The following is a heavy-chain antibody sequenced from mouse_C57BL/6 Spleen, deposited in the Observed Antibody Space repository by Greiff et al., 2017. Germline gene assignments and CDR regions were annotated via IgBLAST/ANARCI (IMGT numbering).Heavy chain of an antibody. CDR3: AREEYGYHFDK. Sequence: EVQLQQSGPELVKPGASVKIPCKASGYTFTDYNMDWVQQSHGKSLEWIGDINPNNGGTIYNQKFKGKATLTVDKSSSTAYMELRSLTSEDTAVYYCAREEYGYHFDKRRQGTPLTVST. J-gene: IGHJ2*01. CDR1: GYTFTDYN. D-gene: IGHD2-2*01. V-gene: IGHV1-18*01. CDR2: INPNNGGT.